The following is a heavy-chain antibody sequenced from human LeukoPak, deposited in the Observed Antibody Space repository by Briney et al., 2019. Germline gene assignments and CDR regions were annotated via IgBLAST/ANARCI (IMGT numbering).Heavy chain of an antibody. Sequence: PGGSLRLSCAASGFTFSNYAMTWVRQAPGKGLEWVSGISDSGGSTYYADSVKGRLTISRDNSKNTLYLQMNSLRAEDTAVYYCAKATYGSGSDYILGFDYWGQGTLVTVSS. CDR3: AKATYGSGSDYILGFDY. CDR1: GFTFSNYA. CDR2: ISDSGGST. V-gene: IGHV3-23*01. D-gene: IGHD3-10*01. J-gene: IGHJ4*02.